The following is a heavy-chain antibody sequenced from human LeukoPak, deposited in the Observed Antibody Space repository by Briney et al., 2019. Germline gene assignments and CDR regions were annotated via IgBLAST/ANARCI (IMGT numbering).Heavy chain of an antibody. V-gene: IGHV1-18*01. CDR3: ARSMGLRFLEWLTVDY. CDR1: GYTFTSYG. J-gene: IGHJ4*02. Sequence: GASVKVSCKASGYTFTSYGISWVRQAPGQGLEWMGWISAYNGNTNYAQKLQGRVTMTTDTSTSTAYMELRSLRSDVTAVYYCARSMGLRFLEWLTVDYWGQGTLVTVPS. D-gene: IGHD3-3*01. CDR2: ISAYNGNT.